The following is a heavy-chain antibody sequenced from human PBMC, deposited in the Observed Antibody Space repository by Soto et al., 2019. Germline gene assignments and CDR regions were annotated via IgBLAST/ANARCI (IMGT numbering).Heavy chain of an antibody. CDR1: GGSFSGYY. J-gene: IGHJ4*02. CDR3: ASRGPLFY. Sequence: PSETLSLTCAVYGGSFSGYYWSWIRQPPGKGLEWIGEINHSGSTNYNPSLKSRVTISVDTSKNQFSLKLSSVTAADTAVYYCASRGPLFYWGQGTLVTVSS. CDR2: INHSGST. D-gene: IGHD3-10*01. V-gene: IGHV4-34*01.